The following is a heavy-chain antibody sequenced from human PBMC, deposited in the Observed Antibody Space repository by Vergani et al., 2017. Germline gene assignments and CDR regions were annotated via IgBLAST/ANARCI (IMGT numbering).Heavy chain of an antibody. J-gene: IGHJ3*02. CDR3: AQILSKNGYNYDAFDI. V-gene: IGHV2-5*01. Sequence: QITLKESGPTLVKPTQTLTLTCTVPGFSVSSSGVGVAWIRQPPGKALECLAIIYWNDDKRYSPSLMGRLTIAKDTSRNQVVLRMTNMDPVDTAMYYCAQILSKNGYNYDAFDIWGQGTMVIVSS. CDR1: GFSVSSSGVG. D-gene: IGHD5-24*01. CDR2: IYWNDDK.